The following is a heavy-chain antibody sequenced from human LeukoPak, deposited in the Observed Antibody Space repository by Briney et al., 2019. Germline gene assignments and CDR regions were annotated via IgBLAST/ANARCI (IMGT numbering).Heavy chain of an antibody. CDR3: AKLFPAPGSPYNSEL. V-gene: IGHV3-23*01. CDR1: GFTFSDYY. Sequence: GGSLRLSCAASGFTFSDYYMSWIRQAPGKGLEWVSAISGSGGSTYYADSVKGRFTISRDNSKNTLYLQMNSLRAEDTAVYYCAKLFPAPGSPYNSELRGQGTLVTASS. CDR2: ISGSGGST. D-gene: IGHD5-24*01. J-gene: IGHJ4*01.